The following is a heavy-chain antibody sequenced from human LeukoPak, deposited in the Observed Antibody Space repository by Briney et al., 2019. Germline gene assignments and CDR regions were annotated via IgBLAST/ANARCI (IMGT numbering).Heavy chain of an antibody. CDR3: ARAWAEGLDF. Sequence: SETLSLTCTVSGGSISSYYWSWIRQPPGKGLEWIGYIYYSGSTNYSPSLKSRVTVSVDTSKNELSLKLTSVTAADTAVYYCARAWAEGLDFWGQGTLVTVSS. V-gene: IGHV4-59*12. CDR1: GGSISSYY. D-gene: IGHD3-16*01. CDR2: IYYSGST. J-gene: IGHJ4*02.